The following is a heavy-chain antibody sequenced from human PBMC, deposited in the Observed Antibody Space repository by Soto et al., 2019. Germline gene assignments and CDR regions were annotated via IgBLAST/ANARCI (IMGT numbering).Heavy chain of an antibody. D-gene: IGHD3-9*01. CDR2: ISWNSGSI. J-gene: IGHJ4*02. V-gene: IGHV3-9*01. CDR1: GFTFDDYA. Sequence: LRLSCAASGFTFDDYAMHWVRQAPGKGLEWVSGISWNSGSIGYADSVKGRFTISRDNAKNSLYLQMNSLRAEDTALYYCAKDSNDILTGYYSHWGQGTLVTVSS. CDR3: AKDSNDILTGYYSH.